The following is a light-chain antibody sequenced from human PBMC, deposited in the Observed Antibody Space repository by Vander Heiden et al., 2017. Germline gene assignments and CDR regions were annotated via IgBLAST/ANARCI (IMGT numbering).Light chain of an antibody. CDR1: QNGLYSSNNTND. Sequence: DIFITQSPDSLAVSLGERATINCKSSQNGLYSSNNTNDLAWHQQQPRQPPRLLFDWASTREAGVPDRFSGSGSGTDFPLTISSLQAEVVAVYYCQQYYTTPYTFGQGTKLEIK. V-gene: IGKV4-1*01. CDR3: QQYYTTPYT. J-gene: IGKJ2*01. CDR2: WAS.